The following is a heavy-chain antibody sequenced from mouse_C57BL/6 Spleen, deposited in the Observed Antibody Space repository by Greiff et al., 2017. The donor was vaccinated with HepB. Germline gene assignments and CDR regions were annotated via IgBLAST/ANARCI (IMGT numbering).Heavy chain of an antibody. J-gene: IGHJ4*01. CDR2: IYPGDGDT. CDR3: ARRGYYGSSYAMDY. D-gene: IGHD1-1*01. CDR1: GYAFSSYW. Sequence: VQLQQSGAELVKPGASVKISCKASGYAFSSYWMNWVKQRPGKGLEWIGQIYPGDGDTNYNGKCKGKATLTADKSSSTAYLQLSSLTSEDSAVYFCARRGYYGSSYAMDYWGQGTSVTVSS. V-gene: IGHV1-80*01.